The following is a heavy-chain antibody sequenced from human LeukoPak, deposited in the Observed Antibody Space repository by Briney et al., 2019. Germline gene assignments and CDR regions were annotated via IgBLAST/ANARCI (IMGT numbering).Heavy chain of an antibody. J-gene: IGHJ6*02. Sequence: SVKVSCKASGGTFSSYGISWVRQAPGQGLEWMGGIIPIFGKVHYAQKFQGRVTITADKSTSTAYMELSSLTSEDTAVYSCARGRENWNDNYGMDVWGQGTTVTVSS. CDR3: ARGRENWNDNYGMDV. CDR1: GGTFSSYG. D-gene: IGHD1-1*01. CDR2: IIPIFGKV. V-gene: IGHV1-69*06.